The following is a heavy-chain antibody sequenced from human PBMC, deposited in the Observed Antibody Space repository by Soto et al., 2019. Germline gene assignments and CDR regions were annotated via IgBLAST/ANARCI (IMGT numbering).Heavy chain of an antibody. CDR2: IYYTGST. D-gene: IGHD3-22*01. CDR3: ARAPLYYDNCGLLDPYYGMDV. J-gene: IGHJ6*02. CDR1: GDSITSYY. Sequence: SETLSLTCSVSGDSITSYYWSWIRQPPGKGLEWIAYIYYTGSTNYNPSLKSRVTLSVDTSKNQFSLKLTSATAADTAVYYCARAPLYYDNCGLLDPYYGMDVWGQGTTVTVSS. V-gene: IGHV4-59*01.